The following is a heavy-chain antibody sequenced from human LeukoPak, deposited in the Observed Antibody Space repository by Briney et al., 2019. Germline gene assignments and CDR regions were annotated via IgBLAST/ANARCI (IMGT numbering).Heavy chain of an antibody. CDR2: ISSISRYI. Sequence: GGSLRLSCAASGFTFSSYSMNWVRQAPGKGLEWVSSISSISRYIYYADSVKGRFTISRDNAKNSLYLQMNSLRAEDTAVYYCAREGDSYDFWSGYYPEYYFDYWGQGTLVTVSS. V-gene: IGHV3-21*01. J-gene: IGHJ4*02. CDR3: AREGDSYDFWSGYYPEYYFDY. D-gene: IGHD3-3*01. CDR1: GFTFSSYS.